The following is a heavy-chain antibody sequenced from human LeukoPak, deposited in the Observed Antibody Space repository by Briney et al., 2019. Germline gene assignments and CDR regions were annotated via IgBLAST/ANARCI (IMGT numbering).Heavy chain of an antibody. CDR3: ARKVGSSRTDY. Sequence: GGSLRLSCAAPGITVSSNSMTWVRQAPGKGLECISIIYSGGSTDYADSVKGRFTISRDNSKNTLYLRMNRLRAEDTAVYYCARKVGSSRTDYWGQGTLVTVSS. J-gene: IGHJ4*02. V-gene: IGHV3-66*01. CDR1: GITVSSNS. D-gene: IGHD6-13*01. CDR2: IYSGGST.